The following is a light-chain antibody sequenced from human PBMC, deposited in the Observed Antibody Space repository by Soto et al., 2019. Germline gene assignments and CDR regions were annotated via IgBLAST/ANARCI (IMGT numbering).Light chain of an antibody. CDR2: DDS. J-gene: IGLJ1*01. Sequence: ELTQPPSVSVAPGQTARITCGGTNIGSKTVHWYQQKPGQAPVLVVYDDSDRPSGIPERFSGSNSGNTATLTISRVEAGDEADYFCQVWDSSSDHLDVFGTGTKVTVL. CDR1: NIGSKT. CDR3: QVWDSSSDHLDV. V-gene: IGLV3-21*02.